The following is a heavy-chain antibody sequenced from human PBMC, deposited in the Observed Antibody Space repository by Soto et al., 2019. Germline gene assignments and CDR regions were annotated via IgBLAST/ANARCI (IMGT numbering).Heavy chain of an antibody. CDR3: AADRSWGSHFDY. J-gene: IGHJ4*02. CDR2: IVVGSGNT. D-gene: IGHD7-27*01. Sequence: GASVKVSCKTSGYTFTGYYIHWVRQARGQRLEWIGWIVVGSGNTNYAQKFQERVTITRDMSTSTAYMELSSLRSEDTAVYYCAADRSWGSHFDYWGQRTLVTVSS. CDR1: GYTFTGYY. V-gene: IGHV1-58*02.